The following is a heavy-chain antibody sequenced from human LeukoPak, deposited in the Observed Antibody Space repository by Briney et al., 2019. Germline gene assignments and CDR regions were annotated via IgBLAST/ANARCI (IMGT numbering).Heavy chain of an antibody. CDR3: AKISMPVHFDF. Sequence: GGSLRLSCATSGFIFNDYAMAWVRQAPGQGLEWVAFIRYDGSNKYYADSVKGRFTISRDNSKNTLYLQMNSLRAEDTAVYYCAKISMPVHFDFWGKENLDTVSS. CDR1: GFIFNDYA. J-gene: IGHJ4*02. V-gene: IGHV3-30*02. CDR2: IRYDGSNK. D-gene: IGHD2/OR15-2a*01.